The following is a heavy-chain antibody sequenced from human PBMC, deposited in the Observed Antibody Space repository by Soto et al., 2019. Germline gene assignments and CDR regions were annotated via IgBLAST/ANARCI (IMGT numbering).Heavy chain of an antibody. CDR1: GFTFSNAW. Sequence: AALLLSFAASGFTFSNAWMSWVRQAPGKGLEWVGRIKSKTDGGTTDYAAPVKGRFTISRDDSKNTLYLQMNSLKTEDTAVYYCTRNSVAGTDYWGQGTLVTVSS. CDR2: IKSKTDGGTT. J-gene: IGHJ4*02. D-gene: IGHD6-19*01. V-gene: IGHV3-15*01. CDR3: TRNSVAGTDY.